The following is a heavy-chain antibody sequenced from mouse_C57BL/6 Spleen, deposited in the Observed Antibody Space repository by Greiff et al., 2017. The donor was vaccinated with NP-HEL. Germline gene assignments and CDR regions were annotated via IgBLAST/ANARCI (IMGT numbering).Heavy chain of an antibody. D-gene: IGHD3-3*01. CDR1: GYTFTDYE. Sequence: QVHVKQSGAELVRPGASVTLSCKASGYTFTDYEMHWVKQTPVHGLEWIGAIDPETGGTAYNQKFKGKAILTADKSSSTAYMELRSLTSEDSAVYYCTRLGGLGYWGQGTTLTVSS. V-gene: IGHV1-15*01. J-gene: IGHJ2*01. CDR3: TRLGGLGY. CDR2: IDPETGGT.